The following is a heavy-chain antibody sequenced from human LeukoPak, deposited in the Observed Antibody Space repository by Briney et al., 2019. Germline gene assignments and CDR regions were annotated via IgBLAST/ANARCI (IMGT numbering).Heavy chain of an antibody. CDR3: ARARGLTGYYN. CDR2: IYSGGST. Sequence: PGRSLRLSCAASGFTLSSYGIHWVRQAPGKGLEWVSVIYSGGSTYYADSVKGRFTISRDNSKNTLYLQMNSLRAEDTAVYYCARARGLTGYYNWGQGTLVTVSS. V-gene: IGHV3-53*01. J-gene: IGHJ4*02. D-gene: IGHD3-9*01. CDR1: GFTLSSYG.